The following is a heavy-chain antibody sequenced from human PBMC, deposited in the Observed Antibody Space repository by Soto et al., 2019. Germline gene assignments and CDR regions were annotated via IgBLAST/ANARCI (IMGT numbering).Heavy chain of an antibody. CDR2: IDWDDDK. D-gene: IGHD1-1*01. CDR1: GFSLSTSGMC. CDR3: ARSFDVFRDAYNSRHFDY. Sequence: QSGPTLVNPTQTLTLTCTFSGFSLSTSGMCVSWIRQPPGKALEWLAVIDWDDDKYYSTSLKTRLTISKATSKNQVVLKMTNMDPVDTATYYFARSFDVFRDAYNSRHFDYWGQGTLVTVSS. J-gene: IGHJ4*02. V-gene: IGHV2-70*01.